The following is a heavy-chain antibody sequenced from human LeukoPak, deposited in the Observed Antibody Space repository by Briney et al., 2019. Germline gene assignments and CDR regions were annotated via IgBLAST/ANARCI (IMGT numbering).Heavy chain of an antibody. CDR3: ARAERGYCSGGSCYSPHYDY. D-gene: IGHD2-15*01. J-gene: IGHJ4*02. CDR1: GYTFTVYY. Sequence: GASVKVSCKASGYTFTVYYMHWVRQAPGQGLEWMGWINPNSGGTNYAQKFQGRVTMTRDTSISTAYMELSRLRSDDTAVYYCARAERGYCSGGSCYSPHYDYWGQGTLVTVSS. V-gene: IGHV1-2*02. CDR2: INPNSGGT.